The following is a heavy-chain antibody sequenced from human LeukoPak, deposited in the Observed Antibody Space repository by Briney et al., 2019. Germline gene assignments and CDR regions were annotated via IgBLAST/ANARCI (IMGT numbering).Heavy chain of an antibody. CDR1: GFTFSTYS. V-gene: IGHV3-48*04. CDR3: ARDQSYDKDAFDI. Sequence: GGSLRLSCAASGFTFSTYSMNWVRQAPGKGLEWVSYISSGITTIYYADSVKGRFTISRDNAKNSLYLQMNSLRAEDTAVYYCARDQSYDKDAFDIWGQGTMVTVSS. D-gene: IGHD3-10*01. CDR2: ISSGITTI. J-gene: IGHJ3*02.